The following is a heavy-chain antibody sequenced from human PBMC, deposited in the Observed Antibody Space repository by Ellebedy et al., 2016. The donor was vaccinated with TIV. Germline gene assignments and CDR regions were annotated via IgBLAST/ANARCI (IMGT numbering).Heavy chain of an antibody. CDR2: IYYSGDT. CDR3: ARVPSRWLVNFDY. D-gene: IGHD6-19*01. J-gene: IGHJ4*02. CDR1: GGSMRSYY. V-gene: IGHV4-59*01. Sequence: MPGGSLRLSCTVSGGSMRSYYWGWIRQPPGKGLEYIGYIYYSGDTYYSSSLKNRVTISVDASKNQFSLMVTSVTSADTAVYYCARVPSRWLVNFDYWGQGALVTVSS.